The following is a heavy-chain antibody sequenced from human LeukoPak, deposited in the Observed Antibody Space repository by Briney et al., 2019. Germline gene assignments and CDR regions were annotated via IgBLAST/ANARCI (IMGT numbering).Heavy chain of an antibody. J-gene: IGHJ4*02. CDR3: AKDGPPVVVPAANDSLFDY. D-gene: IGHD2-2*01. CDR1: GFTFSGSA. CDR2: IRSKANSYAT. Sequence: GGSLKLSCAASGFTFSGSAMHWVRQASGKGLEWVGRIRSKANSYATTYAASVKGRFTISRDDSKNTTYLQMNSLKTEDTAVYYCAKDGPPVVVPAANDSLFDYWGQGTLVTVSS. V-gene: IGHV3-73*01.